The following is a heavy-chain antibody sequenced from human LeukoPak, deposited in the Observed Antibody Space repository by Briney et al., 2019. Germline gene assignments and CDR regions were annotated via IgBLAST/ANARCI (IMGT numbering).Heavy chain of an antibody. V-gene: IGHV1-8*01. CDR2: MNPNSGNT. CDR3: ARDGGGYGSGSYFFDP. CDR1: GYTFTSYD. Sequence: ASMKVSCKASGYTFTSYDINWVRQATGQGLEWMGWMNPNSGNTGYAQKFQGRVTTTRNTSISTAYMELSSLRSEDTAVYYCARDGGGYGSGSYFFDPWGQGTLVTVSS. J-gene: IGHJ5*02. D-gene: IGHD3-10*01.